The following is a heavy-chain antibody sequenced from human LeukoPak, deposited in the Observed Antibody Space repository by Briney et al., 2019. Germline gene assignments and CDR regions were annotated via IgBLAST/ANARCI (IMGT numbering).Heavy chain of an antibody. CDR2: IHTSGST. Sequence: SETLSLTCTVSGASITSYYWSWIRQPAGKGLEWIGHIHTSGSTNYNPSLKSRVTMSVDTSKNQFSLRLSSVTAADTAVYYCARDSYYYDSSGYYRFDYWGQGTLVTVSS. CDR3: ARDSYYYDSSGYYRFDY. V-gene: IGHV4-4*07. J-gene: IGHJ4*02. D-gene: IGHD3-22*01. CDR1: GASITSYY.